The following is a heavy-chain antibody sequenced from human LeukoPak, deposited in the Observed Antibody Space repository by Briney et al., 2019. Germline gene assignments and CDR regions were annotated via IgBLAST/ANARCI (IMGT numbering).Heavy chain of an antibody. J-gene: IGHJ4*02. V-gene: IGHV4-34*01. Sequence: SETLSLTRAVYGGSLSGYYWSWIRQPPGKGLEWIGEINHSGSTNYNPSLKSRVTISVDTSKNQFSLKLSSVTAADTAVYYCARPRGYSYGYFDYWGQGTLVTVSS. CDR1: GGSLSGYY. CDR3: ARPRGYSYGYFDY. D-gene: IGHD5-18*01. CDR2: INHSGST.